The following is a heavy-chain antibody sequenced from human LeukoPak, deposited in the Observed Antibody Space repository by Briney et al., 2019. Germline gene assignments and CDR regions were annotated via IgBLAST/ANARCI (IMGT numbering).Heavy chain of an antibody. Sequence: PGGSLRLSCAASGFTFSSYWMSWVRQAPGKGLGWVANIKQDGSEKYYVDSMKGRFTISRDNAKNSLYLQMNSLRAEDTAVYYCARDLWTFNYYDSSGYASGYWGQGTLVTVSS. CDR3: ARDLWTFNYYDSSGYASGY. V-gene: IGHV3-7*01. J-gene: IGHJ4*02. CDR2: IKQDGSEK. CDR1: GFTFSSYW. D-gene: IGHD3-22*01.